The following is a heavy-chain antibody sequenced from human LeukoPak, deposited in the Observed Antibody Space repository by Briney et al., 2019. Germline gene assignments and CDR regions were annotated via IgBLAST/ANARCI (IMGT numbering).Heavy chain of an antibody. Sequence: SVKVSCKASGGTFSSYAISWVRQAPGQGLERMGGIIPIFGTANYAQKFQGRVTMTTDTSTSTAYMELRSLRSDDTAVYYCARDFGSSSVSYYYYYMDVWGKGTTVTISS. CDR3: ARDFGSSSVSYYYYYMDV. V-gene: IGHV1-69*05. D-gene: IGHD6-13*01. J-gene: IGHJ6*03. CDR2: IIPIFGTA. CDR1: GGTFSSYA.